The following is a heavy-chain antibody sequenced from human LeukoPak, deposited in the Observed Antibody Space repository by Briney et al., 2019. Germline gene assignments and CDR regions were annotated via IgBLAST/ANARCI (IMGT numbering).Heavy chain of an antibody. CDR1: GFTFSSYA. Sequence: GGSLRLSCTASGFTFSSYALTWVRQAPGKGLGWVSAISGSGGTTYYADSVKGRFTISRDNSKNTLYLQMNSLRAEDTAVYYCAKDYYYDSSGYYSPDFDYWGQGTLVTVSS. CDR2: ISGSGGTT. J-gene: IGHJ4*02. D-gene: IGHD3-22*01. CDR3: AKDYYYDSSGYYSPDFDY. V-gene: IGHV3-23*01.